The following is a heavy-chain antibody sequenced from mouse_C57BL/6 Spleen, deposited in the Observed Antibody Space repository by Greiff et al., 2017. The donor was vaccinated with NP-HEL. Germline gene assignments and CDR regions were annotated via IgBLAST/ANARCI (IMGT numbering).Heavy chain of an antibody. J-gene: IGHJ4*01. CDR2: IYPGDGDT. CDR1: GYAFSSYW. D-gene: IGHD4-1*01. Sequence: VQLQQSGAELVKPGASVKISCKASGYAFSSYWMNWVKQRPGKGLEWIGQIYPGDGDTNYNGKFKGKATLTADKSSSTAYMQLSSLTSEDSAVYFCARPNWDGGSMDYWGQGTSVTVSS. V-gene: IGHV1-80*01. CDR3: ARPNWDGGSMDY.